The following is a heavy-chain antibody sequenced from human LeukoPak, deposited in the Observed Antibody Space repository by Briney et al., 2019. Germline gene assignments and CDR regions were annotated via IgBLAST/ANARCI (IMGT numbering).Heavy chain of an antibody. CDR2: IIPIFGTA. Sequence: ASVKVSCKASGGTFSSYAISWVRQAPGQGLEWMGRIIPIFGTANYAQKFQGRVTITTDESTSTAYMELSSLRSEDTAVYYCARENDRSYDFWSGYGLDVWGKGTTVTVSS. V-gene: IGHV1-69*05. CDR3: ARENDRSYDFWSGYGLDV. CDR1: GGTFSSYA. J-gene: IGHJ6*04. D-gene: IGHD3-3*01.